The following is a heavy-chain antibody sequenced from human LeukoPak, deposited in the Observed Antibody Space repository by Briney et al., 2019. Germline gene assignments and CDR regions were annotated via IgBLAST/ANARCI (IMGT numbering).Heavy chain of an antibody. D-gene: IGHD4-23*01. V-gene: IGHV4-34*12. Sequence: PLETLSLTCAVYRGSFTGSSTCAICQPPGKGRECRGEIILVGVINYNPYLQSRVTISVDTCKNQFSLKLSSVTTADTAVYYCARVGPYGGNSPYYYYYYMDVWGKGTTVTVSS. CDR1: RGSFTGSS. CDR3: ARVGPYGGNSPYYYYYYMDV. CDR2: IILVGVI. J-gene: IGHJ6*03.